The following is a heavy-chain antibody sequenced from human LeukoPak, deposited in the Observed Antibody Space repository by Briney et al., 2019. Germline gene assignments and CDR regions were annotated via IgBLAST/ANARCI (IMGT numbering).Heavy chain of an antibody. D-gene: IGHD3-10*01. CDR2: IWHDASHT. CDR3: AREMFGSGSYPDY. Sequence: PGGSLRLSCAASGFTFSSYGMHWVRQAPGKRLEWVALIWHDASHTFYTDSVKGRFTISRDNSKNTVYLQMNSLGGEDTAVYYCAREMFGSGSYPDYWGQGTLVTVSS. CDR1: GFTFSSYG. J-gene: IGHJ4*02. V-gene: IGHV3-33*08.